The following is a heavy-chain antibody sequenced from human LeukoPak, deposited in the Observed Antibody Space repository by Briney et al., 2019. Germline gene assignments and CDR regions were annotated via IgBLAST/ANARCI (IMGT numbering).Heavy chain of an antibody. J-gene: IGHJ4*02. V-gene: IGHV3-7*01. D-gene: IGHD3-22*01. Sequence: GGSLRLSCAASGFTFSSYWMSWVRQAPGKGLEWVANIKQDGSEKYYVDSVKGRFTISRDNAKNSLYLQMNSLRAEDTAVYYCAKGLYYYDSSGSQMSYFDYWGQGTLVTVSS. CDR3: AKGLYYYDSSGSQMSYFDY. CDR1: GFTFSSYW. CDR2: IKQDGSEK.